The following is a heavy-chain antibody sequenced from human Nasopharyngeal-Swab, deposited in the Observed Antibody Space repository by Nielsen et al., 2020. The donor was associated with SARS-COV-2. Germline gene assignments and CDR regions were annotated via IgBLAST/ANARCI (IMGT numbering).Heavy chain of an antibody. CDR3: ARGRGGWFGELFDY. Sequence: ASVKVSCKASGYTSTSYDINWVRQATGQGLEWMGWMNPNSGNTGYAQKFQGRVTMTRNTSISTAYMELSSLRSEDTAVYYCARGRGGWFGELFDYWGQGTLVTVSS. CDR1: GYTSTSYD. D-gene: IGHD3-10*01. J-gene: IGHJ4*02. V-gene: IGHV1-8*01. CDR2: MNPNSGNT.